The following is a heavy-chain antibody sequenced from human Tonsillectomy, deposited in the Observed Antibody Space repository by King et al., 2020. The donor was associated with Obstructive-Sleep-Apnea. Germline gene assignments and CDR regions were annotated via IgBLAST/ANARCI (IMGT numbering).Heavy chain of an antibody. D-gene: IGHD3-16*01. CDR3: ARLPGGNYGMDV. V-gene: IGHV4-31*03. Sequence: VQLQESGPGLVKPSQTLSLTCTVSGGSISSGGYHWSWIRQHPGKWLEWIGYSYYSGRTYYNPSLNSRVTISVDTSKKEFSLKLSSVTAADTAVYYCARLPGGNYGMDVWGQGTTVTVSS. CDR2: SYYSGRT. J-gene: IGHJ6*02. CDR1: GGSISSGGYH.